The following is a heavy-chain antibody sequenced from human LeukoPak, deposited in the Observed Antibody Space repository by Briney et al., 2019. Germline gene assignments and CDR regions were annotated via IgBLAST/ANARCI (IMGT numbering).Heavy chain of an antibody. J-gene: IGHJ4*02. CDR2: IYYSGST. D-gene: IGHD6-13*01. V-gene: IGHV4-59*08. CDR3: ARLGGIAAAGRDY. Sequence: PSETLSLTCTVSGGSIGSYYWSWIRQPPGKGLEWIGYIYYSGSTNYNPSLKSRVTISVDTSKNQFSLKLSSVTAADTAVNYCARLGGIAAAGRDYWGQGTLVTVSS. CDR1: GGSIGSYY.